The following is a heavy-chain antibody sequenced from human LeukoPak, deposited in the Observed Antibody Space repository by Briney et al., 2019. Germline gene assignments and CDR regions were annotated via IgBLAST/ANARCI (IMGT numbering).Heavy chain of an antibody. CDR1: GFSFSTYT. CDR2: IRSKAYGGTT. J-gene: IGHJ6*03. V-gene: IGHV3-49*04. D-gene: IGHD2-2*01. CDR3: TREVPAARAYYYYYMDV. Sequence: QPGGSLRLSCAASGFSFSTYTMNWVRQAPGKGLEWVGFIRSKAYGGTTEYAASVKGRFTISRDDSKSIAYLQMNSLKTEDTAVYYCTREVPAARAYYYYYMDVWGKGTTVTVSS.